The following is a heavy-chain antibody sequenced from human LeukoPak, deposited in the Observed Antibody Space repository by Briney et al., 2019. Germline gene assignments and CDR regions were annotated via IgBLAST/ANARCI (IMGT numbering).Heavy chain of an antibody. V-gene: IGHV5-51*01. CDR3: ARLAGYCSSTSCRRAFDY. Sequence: GESLKISCKGSGYSFTSYWIGWVRQLPGKGLEWMGIIYPGDSDTRYSPSFQGQVTISADKSISTAYLQWSSLKASDTAMYYCARLAGYCSSTSCRRAFDYWGQGTLVTVSS. CDR2: IYPGDSDT. D-gene: IGHD2-2*01. CDR1: GYSFTSYW. J-gene: IGHJ4*02.